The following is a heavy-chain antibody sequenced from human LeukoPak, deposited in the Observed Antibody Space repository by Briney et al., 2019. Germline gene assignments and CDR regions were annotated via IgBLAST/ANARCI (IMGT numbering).Heavy chain of an antibody. V-gene: IGHV3-30*03. Sequence: GGSLRLSCAASGFTFSSYGMHWVRQAPGKGLEWVAVISYDGSNKYYADSVKGRFTISRDNSKNTLYLQMNSLRAEDTAVYYCARLDRGGAFDIWGQGTMVTVSS. CDR3: ARLDRGGAFDI. D-gene: IGHD3-10*01. J-gene: IGHJ3*02. CDR1: GFTFSSYG. CDR2: ISYDGSNK.